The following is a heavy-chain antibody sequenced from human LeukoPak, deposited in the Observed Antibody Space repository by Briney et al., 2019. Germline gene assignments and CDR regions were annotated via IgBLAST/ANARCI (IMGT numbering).Heavy chain of an antibody. J-gene: IGHJ4*02. Sequence: GGSLRLSCAASGFTFTTAWMTWVRQAPGKGLEWVGRILSKAGGETTDYAAPVKGRFTISRDDSKNTLYLQMNSLKTEDTAVYYCTTRWTYYYDSSGYYPLDYWGQGTLVTVSS. CDR1: GFTFTTAW. CDR2: ILSKAGGETT. CDR3: TTRWTYYYDSSGYYPLDY. D-gene: IGHD3-22*01. V-gene: IGHV3-15*01.